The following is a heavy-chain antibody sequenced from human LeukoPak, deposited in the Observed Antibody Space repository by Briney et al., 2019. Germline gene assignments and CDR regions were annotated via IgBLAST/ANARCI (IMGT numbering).Heavy chain of an antibody. D-gene: IGHD2-2*01. J-gene: IGHJ1*01. CDR2: IYYSGST. Sequence: SQTLSLTCTVSGGSISSGGYYWSWIRQHPGKGLEWIGYIYYSGSTYYNPSLKSRITISVDTSKNQFSLKLSSVTAADTAVYYCAIVSYCSSTSCPEYFQHWGQGTLVTVSS. V-gene: IGHV4-31*03. CDR3: AIVSYCSSTSCPEYFQH. CDR1: GGSISSGGYY.